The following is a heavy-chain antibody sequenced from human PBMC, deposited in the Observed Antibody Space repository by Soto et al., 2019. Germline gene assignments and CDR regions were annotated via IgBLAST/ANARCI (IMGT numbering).Heavy chain of an antibody. J-gene: IGHJ6*02. Sequence: SETLSLSCTVSGGSISSGGYYWSWIRQHPGKGLEWIGYIYYSGSTYYNPSLKSRVTISVDTSKNQFSLKLSSVTAADTAVYYCARDIVVVPAAMGDYYYGMDVWGQGTTVTVSS. V-gene: IGHV4-31*03. D-gene: IGHD2-2*01. CDR2: IYYSGST. CDR3: ARDIVVVPAAMGDYYYGMDV. CDR1: GGSISSGGYY.